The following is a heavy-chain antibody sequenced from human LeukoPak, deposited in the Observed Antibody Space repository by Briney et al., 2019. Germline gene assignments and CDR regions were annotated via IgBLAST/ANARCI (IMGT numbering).Heavy chain of an antibody. D-gene: IGHD5-24*01. Sequence: PSETLSLTCTVSGGSISSSSYYWGWIRQPPGKGLEWIGSIYYSGSTYYNPSLKSRVTISVDTSKNQISLRLRSVTAADTAVYYCARHEEEDGYNAKTPDYWGQGTLVTVSS. V-gene: IGHV4-39*01. CDR1: GGSISSSSYY. CDR3: ARHEEEDGYNAKTPDY. J-gene: IGHJ4*02. CDR2: IYYSGST.